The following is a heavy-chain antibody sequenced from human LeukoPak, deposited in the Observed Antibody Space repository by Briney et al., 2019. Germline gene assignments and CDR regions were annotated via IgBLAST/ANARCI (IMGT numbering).Heavy chain of an antibody. CDR2: ISYDGSNK. CDR3: AKDRGRYEIDY. D-gene: IGHD5-12*01. CDR1: GFTFSSYG. Sequence: GGSLRLSCAAPGFTFSSYGMHWVRQAPGKGLEWVAVISYDGSNKYYADSVKGRFTISRDNSKNTLYLQMNSLRAEDTAVYYCAKDRGRYEIDYWGQGTLVTVSS. J-gene: IGHJ4*02. V-gene: IGHV3-30*18.